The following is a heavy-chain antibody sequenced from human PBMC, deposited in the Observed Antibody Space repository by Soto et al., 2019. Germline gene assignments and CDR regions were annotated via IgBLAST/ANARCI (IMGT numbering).Heavy chain of an antibody. J-gene: IGHJ4*02. V-gene: IGHV4-59*13. CDR3: ATTTYSDFWSGYLGPDC. Sequence: PSETLSLTCTVSGGSISSYYWSWIRQPPGKGLEWIGYIYYSGSTNYNPSLKSRVTISVDTSKNQFSLKLSPVTAADTAVDYCATTTYSDFWSGYLGPDCWGQGTLVTVSS. D-gene: IGHD3-3*01. CDR1: GGSISSYY. CDR2: IYYSGST.